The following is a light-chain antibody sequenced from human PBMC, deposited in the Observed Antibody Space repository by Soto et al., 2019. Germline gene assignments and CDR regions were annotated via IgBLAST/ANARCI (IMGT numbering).Light chain of an antibody. V-gene: IGKV1-8*01. CDR3: QQYYSYRS. Sequence: AIRMTQSPSSLSASTGDRVTITCRASQGISSYLAWYQQKPGKAPKLLIYAASTLQSGVPSRFSCSGSGTGFTLTISGLQSEDFATYYCQQYYSYRSFGGGTKVEIK. CDR2: AAS. J-gene: IGKJ4*01. CDR1: QGISSY.